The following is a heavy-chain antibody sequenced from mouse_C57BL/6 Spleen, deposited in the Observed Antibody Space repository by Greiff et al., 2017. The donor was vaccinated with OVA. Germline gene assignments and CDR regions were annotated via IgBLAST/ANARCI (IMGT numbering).Heavy chain of an antibody. CDR1: GYTFTSYW. CDR3: ASYSNSYAMDY. Sequence: QVQLQQSGAELVMPGASVKLSCKASGYTFTSYWMHWVKQRPGQGLEWIGEIDPSDSYTNYNQKFKGKSTLTVDKSSSTAYMQLSSLTSEDSAVYYCASYSNSYAMDYWGQGTSVTVSS. D-gene: IGHD2-5*01. J-gene: IGHJ4*01. V-gene: IGHV1-69*01. CDR2: IDPSDSYT.